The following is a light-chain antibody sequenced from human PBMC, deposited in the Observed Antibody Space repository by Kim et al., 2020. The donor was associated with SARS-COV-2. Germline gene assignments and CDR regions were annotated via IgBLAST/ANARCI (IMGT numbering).Light chain of an antibody. CDR1: QSISSW. V-gene: IGKV1-5*01. CDR3: HGPLT. Sequence: DIQMTQSPSTLSASVGDRVTITCRASQSISSWLAWYQQKPGKAPKLLIYDASSLESGVPSRFSGSGSGTEFTLTISSLQPDDFATYYCHGPLTFGGGTKVDIK. CDR2: DAS. J-gene: IGKJ4*01.